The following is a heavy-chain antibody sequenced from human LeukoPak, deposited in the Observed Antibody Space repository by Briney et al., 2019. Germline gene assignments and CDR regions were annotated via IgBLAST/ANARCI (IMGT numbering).Heavy chain of an antibody. CDR1: GFTFSNYD. Sequence: PGGSLRLSCAASGFTFSNYDMHWVRRAPDKGLEWGAVIWYDGSNKYYADSAKGRFTISRDISKDTLNLQMNSLRVEDTAVYYCARDVSRGYLRPLDVWGQGTTVTVSS. CDR2: IWYDGSNK. J-gene: IGHJ6*02. D-gene: IGHD5-18*01. V-gene: IGHV3-33*01. CDR3: ARDVSRGYLRPLDV.